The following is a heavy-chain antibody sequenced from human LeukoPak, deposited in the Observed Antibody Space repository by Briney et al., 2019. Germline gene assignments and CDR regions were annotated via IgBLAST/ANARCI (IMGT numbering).Heavy chain of an antibody. J-gene: IGHJ6*03. Sequence: GGSLRLSCAASGFTFSSYWMHWVRQAPGKGLVWVSRINSDGSSTSYADSVKGRFTISRDNAKNTLYLQMNSLRVEDTAVYYCARGTYGNIVVVPAAYYYYYMDVWGKGTTVTVSS. CDR2: INSDGSST. CDR1: GFTFSSYW. D-gene: IGHD2-2*01. V-gene: IGHV3-74*01. CDR3: ARGTYGNIVVVPAAYYYYYMDV.